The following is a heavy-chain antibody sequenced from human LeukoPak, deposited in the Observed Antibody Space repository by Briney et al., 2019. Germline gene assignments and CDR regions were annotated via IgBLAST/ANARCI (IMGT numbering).Heavy chain of an antibody. CDR2: IHNDGST. Sequence: PGGSLRLSCAASGFDVSINYMNWIRQSPEKGLEWVSIIHNDGSTYYADSVKGRFTVSRDNSKNTVSLQMDSLRVDDTGIYYCARGFLQLTPYYFDYWSQGALVTVSS. CDR1: GFDVSINY. J-gene: IGHJ4*02. V-gene: IGHV3-66*01. D-gene: IGHD1-1*01. CDR3: ARGFLQLTPYYFDY.